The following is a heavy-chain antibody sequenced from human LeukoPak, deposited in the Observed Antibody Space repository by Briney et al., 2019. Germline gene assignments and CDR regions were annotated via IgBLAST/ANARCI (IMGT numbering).Heavy chain of an antibody. CDR2: ISYDGSNK. Sequence: PGGSLRLSCAASGFTFSSYAMHWVRQAPGKGLEWVAVISYDGSNKYYADSVKGRFTISRDNSKNTLYLQMNSLRAEDTAVYYCARPSPTVTTLDWGQGTLVTVSS. CDR3: ARPSPTVTTLD. CDR1: GFTFSSYA. D-gene: IGHD4-17*01. V-gene: IGHV3-30*04. J-gene: IGHJ4*02.